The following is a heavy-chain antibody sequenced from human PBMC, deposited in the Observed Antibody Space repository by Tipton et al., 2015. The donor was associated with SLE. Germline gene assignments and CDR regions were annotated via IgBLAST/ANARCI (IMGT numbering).Heavy chain of an antibody. CDR3: AGMYGDARTNWFDS. CDR2: VYSSEST. J-gene: IGHJ5*01. D-gene: IGHD4-17*01. Sequence: GLVKPSETLSLTFTISGGSIGSHYWSWIRQAPGMGREWIGYVYSSESTNYNPALKGRVTISLHTTENQFSLKLSSVTASDTAVWFCAGMYGDARTNWFDSWGQGTLVTVSS. V-gene: IGHV4-59*08. CDR1: GGSIGSHY.